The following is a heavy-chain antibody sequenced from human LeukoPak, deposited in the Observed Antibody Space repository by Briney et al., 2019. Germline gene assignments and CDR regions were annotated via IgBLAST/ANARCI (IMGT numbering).Heavy chain of an antibody. Sequence: PGGSLRLSCAASGFTFSSYNMNWVRQAPGKGLEWIGSIYYSGSTYYNPSLKSRVTISVETSKNQFSLKLSTVTAADTAVYHCARVDRSAAAPWYYYYYMDVWGKGTTVTVSS. CDR1: GFTFSSYN. V-gene: IGHV4-39*07. J-gene: IGHJ6*03. D-gene: IGHD6-13*01. CDR3: ARVDRSAAAPWYYYYYMDV. CDR2: IYYSGST.